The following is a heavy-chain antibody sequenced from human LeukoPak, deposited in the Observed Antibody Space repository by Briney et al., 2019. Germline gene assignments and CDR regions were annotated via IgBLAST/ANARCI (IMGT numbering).Heavy chain of an antibody. CDR2: IYYSGST. D-gene: IGHD1-26*01. V-gene: IGHV4-59*01. Sequence: PSETLSLTCTVSGGPISSSFWSWIRQPPGKGLEWIGHIYYSGSTNYNPSLKSRVTISVDTSKNQFSLKLSSVTAADTAVYSCARRAANSGSYSHFDLWGRGTLVTVSA. CDR1: GGPISSSF. CDR3: ARRAANSGSYSHFDL. J-gene: IGHJ2*01.